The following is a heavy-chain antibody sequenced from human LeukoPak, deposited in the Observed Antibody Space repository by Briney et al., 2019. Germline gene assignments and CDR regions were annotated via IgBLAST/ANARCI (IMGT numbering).Heavy chain of an antibody. Sequence: GRSLRLSCAASGFTFDDYAMHWVRQAPGKGLEWVSGISWNSGSIGYADSVKGRFTISRDNAKNSLYLQMNSLRAEDTALYYCAKGVALFRGYYDSSGYDAAFDIWGQGTMVTVSS. CDR2: ISWNSGSI. CDR1: GFTFDDYA. J-gene: IGHJ3*02. CDR3: AKGVALFRGYYDSSGYDAAFDI. D-gene: IGHD3-22*01. V-gene: IGHV3-9*01.